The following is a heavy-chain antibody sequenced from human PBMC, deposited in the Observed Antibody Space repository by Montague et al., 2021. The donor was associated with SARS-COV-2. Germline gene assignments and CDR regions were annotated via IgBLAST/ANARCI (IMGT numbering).Heavy chain of an antibody. CDR1: GGSISSGSYY. D-gene: IGHD5-12*01. CDR3: ARAHSGSWAHLDN. J-gene: IGHJ4*02. V-gene: IGHV4-61*02. Sequence: TLSLTCTVSGGSISSGSYYWSWIRQPAGKGLEWIGRIYTSGTTDYSFSLKSRVTISVDTSKNQFSPKLTSVTAADTAVYYCARAHSGSWAHLDNWGQGSLVTGSS. CDR2: IYTSGTT.